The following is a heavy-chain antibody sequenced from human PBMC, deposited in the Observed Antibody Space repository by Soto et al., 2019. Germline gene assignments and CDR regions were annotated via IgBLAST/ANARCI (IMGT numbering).Heavy chain of an antibody. D-gene: IGHD3-10*01. V-gene: IGHV4-34*01. J-gene: IGHJ4*02. CDR1: GGSFSGYY. CDR2: INHSGST. Sequence: PSETLSLTCAVYGGSFSGYYWSWIRQPPGKGLEWIGEINHSGSTNYNPSLKSRVTISVDTSKNQFSLKLSSVTAADTAVYYCASVGMVRGVIDYWGQGTLVTVSS. CDR3: ASVGMVRGVIDY.